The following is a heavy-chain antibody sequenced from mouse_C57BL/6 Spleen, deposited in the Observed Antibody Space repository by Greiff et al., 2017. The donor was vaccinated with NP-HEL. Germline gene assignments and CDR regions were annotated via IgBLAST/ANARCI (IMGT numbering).Heavy chain of an antibody. CDR2: IDPSDSYT. D-gene: IGHD1-1*01. V-gene: IGHV1-59*01. CDR1: GYTFTSYW. J-gene: IGHJ2*01. Sequence: QVQLQQPGAELVRPGTSVKLSCKASGYTFTSYWMHWVKQRPGQGLEWIGVIDPSDSYTNYNQKFKGKATLTVDTSSSTAYMQLSSLTSEDSAVYYCAISNYFDYWGQGTTLPVSS. CDR3: AISNYFDY.